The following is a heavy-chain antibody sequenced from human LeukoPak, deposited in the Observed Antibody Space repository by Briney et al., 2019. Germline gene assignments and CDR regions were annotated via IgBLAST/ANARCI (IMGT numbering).Heavy chain of an antibody. V-gene: IGHV3-21*01. D-gene: IGHD5-24*01. Sequence: PGGSLRLSCAASGLTFSSYGMHWVRQAPGKGLERVSSISSSSSYIYYADSVKGRFTISRDNAKNSLYLQMNSLRAEDTAVYYCTRLIGMATINQREITNDYWGQGTLVTVSS. CDR1: GLTFSSYG. J-gene: IGHJ4*02. CDR2: ISSSSSYI. CDR3: TRLIGMATINQREITNDY.